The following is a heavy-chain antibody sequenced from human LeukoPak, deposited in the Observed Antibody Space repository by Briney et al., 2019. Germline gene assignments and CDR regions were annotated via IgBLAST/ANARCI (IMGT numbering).Heavy chain of an antibody. Sequence: SSETLSLTCTVSVGSISSYYWSWIRQPPGKRLEWIGSIYYSGSTYYNPSLKSRITISVDTSKNQFSLKLSSVTAADTAVYYCASRGRDGYNDYYYYCMDVWGKGTTVTVSS. CDR1: VGSISSYY. D-gene: IGHD5-24*01. CDR2: IYYSGST. CDR3: ASRGRDGYNDYYYYCMDV. V-gene: IGHV4-39*01. J-gene: IGHJ6*03.